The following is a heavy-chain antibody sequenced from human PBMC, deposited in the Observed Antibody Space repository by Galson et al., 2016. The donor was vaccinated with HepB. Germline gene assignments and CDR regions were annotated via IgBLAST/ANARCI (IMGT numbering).Heavy chain of an antibody. J-gene: IGHJ4*02. CDR2: ISSSSSTI. Sequence: QAPGKGLEWISHISSSSSTIYCADSVKGRFTISRDNAKNSLYLQMNSLSDEDTAVYYCARASGTYNYFDYWGQGTLVTVSS. CDR3: ARASGTYNYFDY. V-gene: IGHV3-48*02. D-gene: IGHD1-26*01.